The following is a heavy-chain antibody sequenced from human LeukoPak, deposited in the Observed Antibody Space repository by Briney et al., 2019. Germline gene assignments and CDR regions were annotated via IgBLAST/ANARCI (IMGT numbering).Heavy chain of an antibody. V-gene: IGHV4-4*07. CDR1: GGSISSYS. CDR3: ATGDSGFVFWDY. D-gene: IGHD6-19*01. J-gene: IGHJ4*02. Sequence: PSETLSLTCNVSGGSISSYSWNWIRQPAGKGLEWIGRIYSRGNTNYNPSLKSRVTMSVDTSKSQFSLKLTSVTAADTAVYYCATGDSGFVFWDYWGQGTLVTVSS. CDR2: IYSRGNT.